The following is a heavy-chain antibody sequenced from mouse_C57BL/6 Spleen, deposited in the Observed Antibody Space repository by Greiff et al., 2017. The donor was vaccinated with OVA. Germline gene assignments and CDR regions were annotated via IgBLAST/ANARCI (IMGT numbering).Heavy chain of an antibody. Sequence: QVQLQQSGAELVRPGTSVTVSCKASGYAFTNYLIEWVKQRPGPGLEWIGVINPGSGGTNYNEKFKGKATLTADKSSSTADMQLSSLTSEDSAVYFCARNDYVWGQGTLVTVSA. CDR3: ARNDYV. J-gene: IGHJ3*01. CDR1: GYAFTNYL. V-gene: IGHV1-54*01. CDR2: INPGSGGT. D-gene: IGHD2-4*01.